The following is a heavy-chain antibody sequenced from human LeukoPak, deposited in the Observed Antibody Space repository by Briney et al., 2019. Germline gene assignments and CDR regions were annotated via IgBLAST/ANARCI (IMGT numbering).Heavy chain of an antibody. CDR1: GGSISPYY. D-gene: IGHD3-3*02. CDR3: ARAFYPGYYSYMAV. V-gene: IGHV4-59*01. J-gene: IGHJ6*03. CDR2: IYYSGST. Sequence: KPSETLSLTCTVSGGSISPYYWSWIRQPPGKGLEWIGCIYYSGSTNYNPSLKSRVTISVDTSKSQFSLKLSSVTAADTAVYYCARAFYPGYYSYMAVWGKGTTVTVSS.